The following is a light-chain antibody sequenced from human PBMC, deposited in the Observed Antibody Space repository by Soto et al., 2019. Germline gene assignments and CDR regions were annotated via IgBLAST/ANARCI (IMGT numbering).Light chain of an antibody. CDR2: GAS. V-gene: IGKV3-20*01. CDR3: QQDGDSPFT. CDR1: QSVSSN. J-gene: IGKJ1*01. Sequence: IVLTPSPAALSVYPRERAPLSCRASQSVSSNLAWYQQKPGQAPRLLIYGASTRATGIPDRLSGSGSGTDFTLTISRLEPEDFALYYCQQDGDSPFTFGQGTKVDIK.